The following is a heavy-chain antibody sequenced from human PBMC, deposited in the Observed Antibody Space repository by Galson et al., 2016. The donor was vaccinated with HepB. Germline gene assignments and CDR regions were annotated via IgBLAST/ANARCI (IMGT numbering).Heavy chain of an antibody. CDR2: IIPIFGTA. D-gene: IGHD6-13*01. CDR3: VRESGQQLTLGY. Sequence: SVKVSCKASGGTFSTYAISWVRQASGQGLECMGGIIPIFGTANYSQKFQGRVTITADESTSTAYMELSSLRSDDTAVYYCVRESGQQLTLGYWGQGTLVTVSS. J-gene: IGHJ4*02. V-gene: IGHV1-69*13. CDR1: GGTFSTYA.